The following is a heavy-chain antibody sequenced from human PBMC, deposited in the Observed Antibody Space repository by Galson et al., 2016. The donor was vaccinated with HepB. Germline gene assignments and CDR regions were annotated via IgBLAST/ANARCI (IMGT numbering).Heavy chain of an antibody. V-gene: IGHV3-43*01. CDR3: AKARRRTYWYSDL. CDR2: ITWDGGNS. Sequence: SLRLSCAASGFTFGDYAMHWVRQAPGRGLEWVSLITWDGGNSYYADSVRGRFTISRDNSKNSLYLQMNSLRTEDSALYYCAKARRRTYWYSDLWGRGTLVSVSS. CDR1: GFTFGDYA. J-gene: IGHJ2*01.